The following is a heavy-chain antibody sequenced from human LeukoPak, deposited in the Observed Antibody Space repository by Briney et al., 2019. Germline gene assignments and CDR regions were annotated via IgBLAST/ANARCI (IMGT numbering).Heavy chain of an antibody. J-gene: IGHJ4*02. V-gene: IGHV3-21*01. Sequence: GGSLRHSCAASGFTFRTYTMNWVRQAPGKGLEWVSSITSTSSFIFYADSVQGRFTISRDNAKNSLYLQMDSLRAEDTAVYYCTSEVATIEGKFDYWGQGTLVTVSS. D-gene: IGHD5-12*01. CDR3: TSEVATIEGKFDY. CDR2: ITSTSSFI. CDR1: GFTFRTYT.